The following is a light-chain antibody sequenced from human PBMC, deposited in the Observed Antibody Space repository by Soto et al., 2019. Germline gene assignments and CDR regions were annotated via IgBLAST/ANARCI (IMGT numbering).Light chain of an antibody. J-gene: IGLJ1*01. CDR2: GVS. V-gene: IGLV2-8*01. CDR3: SSYAGSNNYV. Sequence: QSVLTQPPSASGSPGQSVTISCTGTSSDVGGYNYVSWYQQHPGKAPKLMIYGVSKRPSGVPDRSSGSKSGNTASLTVSGLQAEDEADYYCSSYAGSNNYVFGTGTKVTVL. CDR1: SSDVGGYNY.